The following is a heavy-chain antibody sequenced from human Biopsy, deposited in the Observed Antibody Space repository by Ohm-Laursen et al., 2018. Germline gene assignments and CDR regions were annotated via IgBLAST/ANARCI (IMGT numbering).Heavy chain of an antibody. CDR1: GGTFTNYA. D-gene: IGHD1-26*01. CDR3: ARDALGGGSYRFFY. Sequence: AASVKVSCKASGGTFTNYAISWVRQAPGQGLEWMGGIIPIFGTANYAQKFQGRVTITADESTSTAYMELSSLRSDDTAVYYCARDALGGGSYRFFYWGQGSLVTVSS. J-gene: IGHJ4*02. V-gene: IGHV1-69*13. CDR2: IIPIFGTA.